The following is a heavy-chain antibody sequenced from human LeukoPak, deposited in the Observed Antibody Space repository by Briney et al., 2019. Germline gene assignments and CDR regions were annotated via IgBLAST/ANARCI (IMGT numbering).Heavy chain of an antibody. CDR2: ICCDSDYI. J-gene: IGHJ4*02. V-gene: IGHV3-21*06. CDR1: GFTFSPYA. CDR3: VRGGLMTIATVIASPLDY. D-gene: IGHD3-16*02. Sequence: GGSLRLSCAASGFTFSPYAMHWVRQAPGKGLDWVASICCDSDYIYYADSVKGRFTISRDNSRNSLFLQMNSLRDEDTAVYFCVRGGLMTIATVIASPLDYGDQGILLLVS.